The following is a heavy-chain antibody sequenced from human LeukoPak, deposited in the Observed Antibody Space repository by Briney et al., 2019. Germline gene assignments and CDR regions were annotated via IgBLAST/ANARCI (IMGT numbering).Heavy chain of an antibody. J-gene: IGHJ5*02. V-gene: IGHV4-59*08. CDR2: IYYSGST. D-gene: IGHD2-15*01. CDR1: GGSISSYY. Sequence: SETLSLTCTVSGGSISSYYWSWIRRSPGKGLEWIGYIYYSGSTNYNPSLKSRVTISVDTSKNQISLKLSSLTAADTAVFYCARQVETDCSGGGSCYSFDPWGQGTLVTVSS. CDR3: ARQVETDCSGGGSCYSFDP.